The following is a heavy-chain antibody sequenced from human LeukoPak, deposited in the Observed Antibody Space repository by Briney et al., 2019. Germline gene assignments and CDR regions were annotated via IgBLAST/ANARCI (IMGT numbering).Heavy chain of an antibody. CDR3: ARGTGYGGNTDY. CDR2: LQGDGSYT. V-gene: IGHV3-74*01. CDR1: GFTFSSYW. Sequence: GGSLRLSCAASGFTFSSYWMHWVRHAPGKGLLWVSHLQGDGSYTNYADSVKGRFTISRDNAKNTLYLKMNSLRAEDTAVYYCARGTGYGGNTDYWGQGTLVTVSS. D-gene: IGHD4-23*01. J-gene: IGHJ4*02.